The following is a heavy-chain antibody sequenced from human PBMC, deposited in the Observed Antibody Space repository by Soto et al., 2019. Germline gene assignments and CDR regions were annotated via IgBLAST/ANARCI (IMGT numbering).Heavy chain of an antibody. J-gene: IGHJ4*02. CDR1: GGSISSYY. D-gene: IGHD3-3*01. Sequence: SETLSLTCTVSGGSISSYYWSWIRQPPGKGLEWIGYIYYSGTTYYTPSLKSRVTISVDTSKNQFSLRLSSVTAADTAVYYCARHTSSGYYYQIEYWGQGTLVTVSS. CDR3: ARHTSSGYYYQIEY. V-gene: IGHV4-59*08. CDR2: IYYSGTT.